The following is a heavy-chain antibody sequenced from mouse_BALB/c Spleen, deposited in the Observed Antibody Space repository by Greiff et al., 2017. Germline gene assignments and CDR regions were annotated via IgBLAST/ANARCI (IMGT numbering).Heavy chain of an antibody. CDR2: IWAGGST. CDR1: GFSLTSYG. J-gene: IGHJ4*01. D-gene: IGHD1-1*01. Sequence: VNVVESGPGLVAPSQSLSITCTVSGFSLTSYGVHWVRQPPGKGLEWLGVIWAGGSTNYNSALMSRLSISKDNSKSQVFLKMNSLQTDDTAMYYCAREIRYRMDYWGQGTSVTVSS. V-gene: IGHV2-9*02. CDR3: AREIRYRMDY.